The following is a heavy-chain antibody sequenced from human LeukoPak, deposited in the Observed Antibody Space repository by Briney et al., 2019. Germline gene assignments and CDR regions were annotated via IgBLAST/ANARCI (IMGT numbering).Heavy chain of an antibody. CDR1: GGTFSSYA. CDR2: IIPIFGTA. J-gene: IGHJ6*03. Sequence: GASVKVSCKASGGTFSSYAISWVRQAPGQGLEWMGGIIPIFGTANYAQKFQGRVTITADKSTSTAYMELSSLRAEDTALYYCARDVAMVRGVSMDVWGKGTTVTVSS. V-gene: IGHV1-69*06. D-gene: IGHD3-10*01. CDR3: ARDVAMVRGVSMDV.